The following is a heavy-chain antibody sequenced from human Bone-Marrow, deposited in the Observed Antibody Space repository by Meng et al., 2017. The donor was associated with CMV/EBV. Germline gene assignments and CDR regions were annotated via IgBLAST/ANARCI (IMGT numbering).Heavy chain of an antibody. D-gene: IGHD2-15*01. CDR2: INHSGDT. V-gene: IGHV4-34*01. J-gene: IGHJ4*02. CDR1: GGPFSDHH. CDR3: ARGRVVVDC. Sequence: TLHLTCAVFGGPFSDHHWSWIRQAPGKGLEWIGEINHSGDTNYNPSLKSRVTISVDTSKNQFSLSLVSLTAADTAVYYCARGRVVVDCWGQGTLVTVSS.